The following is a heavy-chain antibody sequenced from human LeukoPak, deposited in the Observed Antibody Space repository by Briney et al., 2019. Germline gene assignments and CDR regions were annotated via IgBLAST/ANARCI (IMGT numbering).Heavy chain of an antibody. CDR2: IYYSGST. D-gene: IGHD3-10*01. Sequence: SETLSLTCTVSGGSISSYYWSWIRQPPGKGLEWIGYIYYSGSTNYNPSLKSRVTISADTSKNQFSLKLSSVTAADTAVYYCARSPRGGVRGVNYWLDPWGQGTLVTVSS. V-gene: IGHV4-59*12. CDR3: ARSPRGGVRGVNYWLDP. CDR1: GGSISSYY. J-gene: IGHJ5*02.